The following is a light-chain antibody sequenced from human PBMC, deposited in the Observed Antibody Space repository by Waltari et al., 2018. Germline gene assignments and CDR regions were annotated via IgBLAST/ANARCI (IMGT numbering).Light chain of an antibody. CDR3: QQYYSTPPYT. V-gene: IGKV4-1*01. CDR2: WAS. Sequence: DIVMTQSPASMAVSPGERATITSKASQSVLYSSNNKNYLAWYQQKPGQPPKLLIYWASTRESGVPDRFSGSGSGTDFTLTISSLQAEDVAVYYCQQYYSTPPYTFGQGTKL. CDR1: QSVLYSSNNKNY. J-gene: IGKJ2*01.